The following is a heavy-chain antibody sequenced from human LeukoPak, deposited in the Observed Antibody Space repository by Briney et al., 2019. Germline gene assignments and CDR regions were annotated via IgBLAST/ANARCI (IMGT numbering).Heavy chain of an antibody. Sequence: GGSLRLSCAASGFTFSSYAMPWVRQAPGKGLEWVAVISYDGSNKYYADSVKGRFTISRDNSKNTLYLQMNSLRAEDTAVYYCARGAAPGAFDIWGQGTMVTVSS. D-gene: IGHD2-15*01. J-gene: IGHJ3*02. V-gene: IGHV3-30*04. CDR1: GFTFSSYA. CDR2: ISYDGSNK. CDR3: ARGAAPGAFDI.